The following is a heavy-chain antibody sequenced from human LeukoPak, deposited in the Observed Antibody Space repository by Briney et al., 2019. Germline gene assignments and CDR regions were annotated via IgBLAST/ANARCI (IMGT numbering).Heavy chain of an antibody. Sequence: GESLRISCQASGYTFTSHWIAWVRQMPGKGLEWMGVIYPTDSDTRYSPSFQGQVTISADKSISTAYLQWSSLKASDTAMYYCVRRHYLYHSGNNWFDSWGQGTLVTVSS. J-gene: IGHJ5*01. D-gene: IGHD1-26*01. CDR3: VRRHYLYHSGNNWFDS. CDR1: GYTFTSHW. CDR2: IYPTDSDT. V-gene: IGHV5-51*01.